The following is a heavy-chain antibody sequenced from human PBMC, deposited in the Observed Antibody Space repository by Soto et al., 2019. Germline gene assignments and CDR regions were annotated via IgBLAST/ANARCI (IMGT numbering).Heavy chain of an antibody. CDR2: IIPIFGTA. V-gene: IGHV1-69*12. CDR3: ARDRYERDYGRPPFDP. D-gene: IGHD4-17*01. Sequence: QVQLVQSGAEVKKPGSSVKVSCKASGGTVSSYAISWVRQAPGQGLEWMGGIIPIFGTANYAQKFQGRVTITADESTSTAYMELSSLRSEDTAVYYCARDRYERDYGRPPFDPWGQGTLVTVSS. J-gene: IGHJ5*02. CDR1: GGTVSSYA.